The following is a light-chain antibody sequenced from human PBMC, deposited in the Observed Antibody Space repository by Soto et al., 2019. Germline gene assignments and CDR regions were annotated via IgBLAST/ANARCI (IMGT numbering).Light chain of an antibody. CDR2: DAS. J-gene: IGKJ4*01. CDR3: QQHINWPLT. Sequence: EIVLTQSPGTLSLSPGERATLSCRASQSVSSSYLAWYQQKPGQAPRLLIYDASNRATGIPARFSGSGSGTDFTLTISSLEPEDFALYYCQQHINWPLTFGGGTKVDIK. V-gene: IGKV3D-20*02. CDR1: QSVSSSY.